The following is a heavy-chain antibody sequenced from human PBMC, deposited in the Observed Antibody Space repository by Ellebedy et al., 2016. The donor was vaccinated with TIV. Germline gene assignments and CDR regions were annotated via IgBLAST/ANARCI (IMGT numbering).Heavy chain of an antibody. CDR3: ARPHCSGGSCYSVPYYYGMDV. CDR1: GYTFTSYY. D-gene: IGHD2-15*01. V-gene: IGHV1-69*13. CDR2: IIPIFGTA. J-gene: IGHJ6*02. Sequence: SVKVSXKASGYTFTSYYMHWVRQAPGQGLEWMGGIIPIFGTANYAQKFQGRVTITADESTSTAYMELSSLRSEDTAVYYCARPHCSGGSCYSVPYYYGMDVWGQGTTVTVSS.